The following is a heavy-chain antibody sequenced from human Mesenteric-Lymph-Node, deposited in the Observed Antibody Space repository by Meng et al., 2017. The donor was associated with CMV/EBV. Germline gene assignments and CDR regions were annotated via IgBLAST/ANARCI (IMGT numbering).Heavy chain of an antibody. CDR1: GGSISTTAHY. D-gene: IGHD3-3*01. J-gene: IGHJ6*02. CDR3: ATINYDFWSGSFYGMDV. Sequence: SETLSLTCTVSGGSISTTAHYWGCIRQPPGKGLEWIGEINHSGSTNYNPSLKSQVTISIDTSKNQFSLKLSSVTAADTAVYYCATINYDFWSGSFYGMDVWGQGTTVTVSS. V-gene: IGHV4-39*07. CDR2: INHSGST.